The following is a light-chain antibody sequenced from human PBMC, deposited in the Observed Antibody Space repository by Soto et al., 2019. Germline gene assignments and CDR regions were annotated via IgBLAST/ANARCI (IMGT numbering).Light chain of an antibody. Sequence: DIQMTQSPSSLSASVGDRVTITCRASQSISSYLNWYQQKPGKAPKLLIYAASSLQSGVPSRFSGSGSGTDFTLTISSLQPEDFATYYCLQCYSTSYTFGQGTKLEIK. CDR2: AAS. CDR3: LQCYSTSYT. J-gene: IGKJ2*01. CDR1: QSISSY. V-gene: IGKV1-39*01.